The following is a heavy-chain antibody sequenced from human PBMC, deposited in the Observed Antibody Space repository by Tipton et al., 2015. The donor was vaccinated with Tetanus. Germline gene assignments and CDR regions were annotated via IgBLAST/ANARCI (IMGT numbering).Heavy chain of an antibody. J-gene: IGHJ4*02. V-gene: IGHV3-74*01. CDR3: ARVLTVGATFDY. D-gene: IGHD1-26*01. CDR2: IKRDGSSI. Sequence: SLRLSCAASGFTFSSDWMHWVRQAPGKGLVWASRIKRDGSSISYEDSVKGRFTISRDNAKNTLYLQMNSLRVEDTAMYYCARVLTVGATFDYWGQGTLVTVSS. CDR1: GFTFSSDW.